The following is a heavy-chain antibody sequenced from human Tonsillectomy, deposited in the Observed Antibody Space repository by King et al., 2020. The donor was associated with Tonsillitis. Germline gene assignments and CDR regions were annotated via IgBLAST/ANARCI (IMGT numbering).Heavy chain of an antibody. J-gene: IGHJ5*02. Sequence: QLVQSGAEMKKPGASVKVSCKASGYTFINYYIHWVRQAPGQGLEWMGWINPNSGATAYAQNFEGRVTLTRDTSIRTAYMELIGLRSDDTAVYHCARDRPLANWFDPGGQGTPVTVSS. CDR3: ARDRPLANWFDP. CDR1: GYTFINYY. V-gene: IGHV1-2*02. CDR2: INPNSGAT. D-gene: IGHD3-3*02.